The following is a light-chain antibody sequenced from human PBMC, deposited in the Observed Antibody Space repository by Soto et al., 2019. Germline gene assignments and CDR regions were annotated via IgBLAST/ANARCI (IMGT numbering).Light chain of an antibody. Sequence: EIVMTQSPATLPVSTGERATLSCRASQSVSSSLAWYQQEPGQAPRLLIYGASTRATGIPARFSGSGSGTEFTLTISSLQSEDFAVYYCQQYNNWPRTFGQGTKV. J-gene: IGKJ1*01. V-gene: IGKV3-15*01. CDR3: QQYNNWPRT. CDR2: GAS. CDR1: QSVSSS.